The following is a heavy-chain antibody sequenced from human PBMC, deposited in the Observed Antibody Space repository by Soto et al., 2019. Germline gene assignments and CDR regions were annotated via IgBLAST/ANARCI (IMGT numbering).Heavy chain of an antibody. CDR3: ARHAAMANIDI. D-gene: IGHD5-18*01. J-gene: IGHJ3*02. V-gene: IGHV5-51*01. Sequence: PGESLKIACKGTGYSFSSYWIGWVRQMPGKGLEWMGSIYPGDSDTRYSPAVQGEVTISAGKSISTAYRQGSSLRASDTAMYDCARHAAMANIDIWGQPTVLTVSS. CDR1: GYSFSSYW. CDR2: IYPGDSDT.